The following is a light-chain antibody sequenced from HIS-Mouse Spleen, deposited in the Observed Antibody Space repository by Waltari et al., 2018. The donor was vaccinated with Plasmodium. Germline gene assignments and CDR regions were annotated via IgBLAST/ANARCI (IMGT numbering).Light chain of an antibody. CDR3: YSTDSSGKQRV. CDR2: EDS. CDR1: ALPKKY. Sequence: SYELTQPPSVSVSPGQTARITCSGAALPKKYAYWYQQKSGQAPVLVIYEDSKRPSGIPERSSGASSGTMATLTISGAKVEDEADYYCYSTDSSGKQRVFGGGTKLTVL. J-gene: IGLJ3*02. V-gene: IGLV3-10*01.